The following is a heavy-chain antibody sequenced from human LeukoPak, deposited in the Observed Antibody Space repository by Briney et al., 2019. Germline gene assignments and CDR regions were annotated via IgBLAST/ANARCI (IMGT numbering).Heavy chain of an antibody. CDR3: ARAQWFGQLLYSPYFDY. CDR1: GYSISSNYY. Sequence: PSETLSLTCTVSGYSISSNYYWGWIRQPPGKGLEWIGNIYHSGSTYYSPSLKSRVTISIDTSKNRFSLNLTSVTAADTAVYYCARAQWFGQLLYSPYFDYWGQGTLVTVSS. CDR2: IYHSGST. D-gene: IGHD3-10*01. V-gene: IGHV4-38-2*02. J-gene: IGHJ4*02.